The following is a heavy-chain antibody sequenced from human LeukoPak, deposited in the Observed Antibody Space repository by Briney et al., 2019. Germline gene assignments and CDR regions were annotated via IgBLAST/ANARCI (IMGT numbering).Heavy chain of an antibody. Sequence: ASVKVSCKASGFTFSRYDITWVRQATGHGLEWMGWMNPNTGKTDYAQKFQGRVTMTRDTSINTAYMELSSLRSDDTAVYYCARDQNIVVVPAAMRYWFDPWGQGTLVTVSS. CDR3: ARDQNIVVVPAAMRYWFDP. J-gene: IGHJ5*02. CDR1: GFTFSRYD. CDR2: MNPNTGKT. V-gene: IGHV1-8*01. D-gene: IGHD2-2*01.